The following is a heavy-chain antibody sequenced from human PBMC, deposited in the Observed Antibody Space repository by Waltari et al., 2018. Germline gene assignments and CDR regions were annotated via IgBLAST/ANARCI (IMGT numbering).Heavy chain of an antibody. CDR1: GYTFTSYG. J-gene: IGHJ4*02. CDR3: ARSALTIFGVVINSYFDY. D-gene: IGHD3-3*01. Sequence: QVQLVQSGAEVKKPGASVKVSCKASGYTFTSYGIRWVRQAPGQGLEWMGWISAYNGNTNYAQKLQGRVTMTTDTSTSTAYMELRSLRSDDTAVYYCARSALTIFGVVINSYFDYWGQGTLVTVSS. V-gene: IGHV1-18*01. CDR2: ISAYNGNT.